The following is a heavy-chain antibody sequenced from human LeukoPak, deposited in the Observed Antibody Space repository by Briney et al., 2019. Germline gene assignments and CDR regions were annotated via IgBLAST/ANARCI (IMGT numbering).Heavy chain of an antibody. CDR3: ARAPRYCSNGVCYFYYGMDV. CDR2: INSDGSST. V-gene: IGHV3-74*01. Sequence: GGSLTPSCVASGFAFRTCWVHWVRQAPGKGLVWVSRINSDGSSTTYADSVKGRFTISRDNAKNTLYLQMNILRAEDTAVYYCARAPRYCSNGVCYFYYGMDVWGQGTTVTVSS. CDR1: GFAFRTCW. D-gene: IGHD2-8*01. J-gene: IGHJ6*02.